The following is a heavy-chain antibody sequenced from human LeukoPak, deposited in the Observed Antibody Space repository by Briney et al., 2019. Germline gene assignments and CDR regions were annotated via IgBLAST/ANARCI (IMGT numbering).Heavy chain of an antibody. CDR1: GYTFTSYA. J-gene: IGHJ4*02. V-gene: IGHV1-3*01. CDR3: ARDQGSGWFVSEYYFDY. D-gene: IGHD6-19*01. Sequence: ASVKVSCKASGYTFTSYAMHWVRQAPGQRLEWMGWINAGNGNTKYSQKFQGWVTMTRDTSISTAYMELSRLRSDDTAVYYCARDQGSGWFVSEYYFDYWGQGTLVTVSS. CDR2: INAGNGNT.